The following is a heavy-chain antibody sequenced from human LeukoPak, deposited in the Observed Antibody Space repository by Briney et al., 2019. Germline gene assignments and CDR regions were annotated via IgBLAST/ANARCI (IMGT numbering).Heavy chain of an antibody. CDR3: ARDMWVTFDY. CDR2: ILPDRSTT. V-gene: IGHV3-74*01. J-gene: IGHJ4*02. Sequence: GGSLRLTCAASGFTFSVFWMNWVRQAPGKGPVCVPRILPDRSTTNSADSVKGRLSISTDNAKNTLYLQISSLRAEDTAVYYCARDMWVTFDYWGQGTLVTVSS. D-gene: IGHD1-26*01. CDR1: GFTFSVFW.